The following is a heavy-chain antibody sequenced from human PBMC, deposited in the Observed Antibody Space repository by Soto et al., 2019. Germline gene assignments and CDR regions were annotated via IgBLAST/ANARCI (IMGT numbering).Heavy chain of an antibody. D-gene: IGHD2-15*01. Sequence: SETLSLTCTVSGGSISSSSYYWGWIRQPPGKGLEWIGSIYYSGSTYYNLSLKSRVTISVDTSKNQFSLKLSSVTAADTAVYYCARVGYCSGGNCYGNWFDPWGQGTLVTVSS. CDR3: ARVGYCSGGNCYGNWFDP. V-gene: IGHV4-39*07. CDR2: IYYSGST. CDR1: GGSISSSSYY. J-gene: IGHJ5*02.